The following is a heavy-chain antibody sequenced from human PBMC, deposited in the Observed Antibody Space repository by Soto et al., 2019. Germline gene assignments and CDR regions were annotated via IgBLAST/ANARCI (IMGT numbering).Heavy chain of an antibody. CDR3: ARDSSGYDHYYFDY. V-gene: IGHV3-30-3*01. Sequence: GGSLRLSCAASGFTFSSYAMHWVRQAPGKGLEWVAVISYDGSNKYYADSVKGRFTISRDNSKNTLYLQMNSLRAEDTAVYYCARDSSGYDHYYFDYWGQGTLVTVSS. J-gene: IGHJ4*02. CDR1: GFTFSSYA. CDR2: ISYDGSNK. D-gene: IGHD5-12*01.